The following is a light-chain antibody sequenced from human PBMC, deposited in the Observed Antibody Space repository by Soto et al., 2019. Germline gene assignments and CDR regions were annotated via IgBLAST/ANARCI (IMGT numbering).Light chain of an antibody. CDR2: AAS. Sequence: DIQMTQSPSSLSASVRDRVTITCRASQSISSSLNWYQQKPGKAPKLLIYAASSLQSGVPSRFSGSGSVTDFTLTISSLQPEDFATYYCQQSYSTPRTFGQGTKVEIK. V-gene: IGKV1-39*01. J-gene: IGKJ1*01. CDR1: QSISSS. CDR3: QQSYSTPRT.